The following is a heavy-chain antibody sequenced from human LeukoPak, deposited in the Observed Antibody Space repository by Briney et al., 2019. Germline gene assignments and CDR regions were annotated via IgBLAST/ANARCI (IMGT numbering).Heavy chain of an antibody. Sequence: ASVKLSCTASGYTFTGYYMNWVRQAPGQGLEWMGRINPNSGSTNYAHKFQGWITITRDTSNSTASMSLSRLRSDDTAVYYCARLGAGGPYQSPPDYWGKGTLVTVS. D-gene: IGHD2-2*01. V-gene: IGHV1-2*04. CDR1: GYTFTGYY. J-gene: IGHJ4*02. CDR2: INPNSGST. CDR3: ARLGAGGPYQSPPDY.